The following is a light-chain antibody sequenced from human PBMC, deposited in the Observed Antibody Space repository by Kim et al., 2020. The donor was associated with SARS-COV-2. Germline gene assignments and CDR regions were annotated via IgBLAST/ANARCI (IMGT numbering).Light chain of an antibody. V-gene: IGKV1-33*01. CDR2: DAS. Sequence: DIQMTQSPSSLSASVGDRVTITCQASQDISNYLNWDQQKPGKAPKLLIYDASNLETGVPSRFSGSGSGTDFTFTISSLQPEDIATYYCHQYDNLPPNTFGQGTKL. CDR1: QDISNY. CDR3: HQYDNLPPNT. J-gene: IGKJ2*01.